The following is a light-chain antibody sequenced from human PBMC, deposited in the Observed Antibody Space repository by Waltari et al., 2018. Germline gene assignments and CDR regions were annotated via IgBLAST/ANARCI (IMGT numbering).Light chain of an antibody. CDR1: QDVATF. CDR3: QQRYDWPKT. J-gene: IGKJ1*01. CDR2: DPS. Sequence: EIVLTQSPATLSLSPGEKATLSCRASQDVATFLAWYQQKPGQAPRLLMYDPSTKATGVPARFSGSGSGTDFTLTIKSLEPEDFAVYYCQQRYDWPKTFGQGTKVEIK. V-gene: IGKV3-11*01.